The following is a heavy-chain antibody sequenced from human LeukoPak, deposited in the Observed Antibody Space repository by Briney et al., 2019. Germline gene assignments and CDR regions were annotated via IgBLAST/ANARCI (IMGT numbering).Heavy chain of an antibody. Sequence: SVKVSCKASGGTFSSYAISWVRQAPGQGLEWMGGIIPIFGTANYAQKFQGRVTITADESTSTAYMELSSLRSEDTAVYYCARLGKSEDSSSYYWGQGTLVTVSS. V-gene: IGHV1-69*13. CDR2: IIPIFGTA. CDR3: ARLGKSEDSSSYY. D-gene: IGHD6-13*01. CDR1: GGTFSSYA. J-gene: IGHJ4*02.